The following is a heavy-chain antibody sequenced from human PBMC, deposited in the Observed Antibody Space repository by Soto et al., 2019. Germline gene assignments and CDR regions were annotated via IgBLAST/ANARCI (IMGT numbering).Heavy chain of an antibody. D-gene: IGHD2-8*02. J-gene: IGHJ6*03. CDR3: ASLNFLRGVCPTKYYYYYMDV. Sequence: PSDTLSLTCTVSGGSISSYYWSWIRQPPGKGLEWIGYIYYSGSTNYNPSLKSRVTISVDTSKNQFSLKLSSVTAADTAVYSCASLNFLRGVCPTKYYYYYMDVWGKGTAVTVSS. CDR2: IYYSGST. CDR1: GGSISSYY. V-gene: IGHV4-59*07.